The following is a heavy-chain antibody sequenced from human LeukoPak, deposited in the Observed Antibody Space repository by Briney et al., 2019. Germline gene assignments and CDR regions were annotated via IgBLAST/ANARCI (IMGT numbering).Heavy chain of an antibody. V-gene: IGHV4-34*01. CDR1: GGSFSGYY. Sequence: SETLSLTCCVYGGSFSGYYWSWIRQPPGKGLEWIGEVNYSGSINYKPSLKSRVIISVDTSKNQFSLKLKSVTAADTAVYYCASYRYGYRGMDSWGQGTQVTVSS. D-gene: IGHD5-12*01. J-gene: IGHJ5*01. CDR2: VNYSGSI. CDR3: ASYRYGYRGMDS.